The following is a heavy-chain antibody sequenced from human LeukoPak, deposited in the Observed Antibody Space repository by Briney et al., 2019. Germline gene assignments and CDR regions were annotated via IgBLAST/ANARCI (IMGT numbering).Heavy chain of an antibody. CDR3: ARERLYCSSTSCYGMDV. D-gene: IGHD2-2*01. CDR1: GFTVSSNY. J-gene: IGHJ6*02. CDR2: IYSGGST. Sequence: GGSLRLSCAASGFTVSSNYMSWVRQAPGMGLEWVSVIYSGGSTYYADSVKARFTISRDNSKNTLYLQMNSLRAEDTAVYYCARERLYCSSTSCYGMDVWGQGTTVTVSS. V-gene: IGHV3-66*01.